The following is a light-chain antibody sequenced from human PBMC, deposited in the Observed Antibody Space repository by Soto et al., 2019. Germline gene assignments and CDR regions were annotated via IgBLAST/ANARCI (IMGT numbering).Light chain of an antibody. Sequence: EIVLTQSPATLSLSPGERATLSCRASPSVTNFLAWYQQKPGQAPRLLIYGAFNRATGIPARFSGSGSGTHFTLTISSLEPEDFAGYHCQQRNIWPPVTFGQGTRLEIQ. V-gene: IGKV3-11*01. J-gene: IGKJ5*01. CDR3: QQRNIWPPVT. CDR2: GAF. CDR1: PSVTNF.